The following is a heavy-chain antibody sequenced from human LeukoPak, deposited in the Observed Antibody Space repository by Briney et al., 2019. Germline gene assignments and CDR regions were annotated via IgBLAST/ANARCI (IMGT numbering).Heavy chain of an antibody. V-gene: IGHV3-33*08. CDR3: ATLPLEYYDFWSGHSEDAFDI. J-gene: IGHJ3*02. D-gene: IGHD3-3*01. Sequence: GGSLRLSCAASGFTFSSYAMHWVRQAPGKGLEWVAVIWYDGSNKYYADAVKGRFTISRDNSKNTLYLQMNSLRAEDTAVYYCATLPLEYYDFWSGHSEDAFDIWGQGTMVTVSS. CDR1: GFTFSSYA. CDR2: IWYDGSNK.